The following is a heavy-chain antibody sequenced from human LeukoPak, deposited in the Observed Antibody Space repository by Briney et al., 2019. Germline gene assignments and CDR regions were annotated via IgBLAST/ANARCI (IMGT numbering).Heavy chain of an antibody. CDR2: ISAYNGST. CDR1: GYTFTSYG. CDR3: ARHDDPVLLWFGTNWFDP. Sequence: GASVKVSCKASGYTFTSYGISWVRQAPGQGLEWMGWISAYNGSTNYAQKLQGRVTMTTDTSTSTAYMELRSLRSDDTAVYYCARHDDPVLLWFGTNWFDPWGQGTLVTVSS. J-gene: IGHJ5*02. D-gene: IGHD3-10*01. V-gene: IGHV1-18*01.